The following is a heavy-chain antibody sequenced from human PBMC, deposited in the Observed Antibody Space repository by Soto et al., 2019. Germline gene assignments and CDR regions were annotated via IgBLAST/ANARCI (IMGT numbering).Heavy chain of an antibody. Sequence: HPGGSLRLSCAASGFIFENFGMSWVRQAPGKGLEWISSISGSGFKKYYADSVKGRFTISRDNSKSTVYLELNNLSAEDTAVYYCATKTAMVPDDYYYYYGMDVWGQGTTVTVSS. CDR3: ATKTAMVPDDYYYYYGMDV. V-gene: IGHV3-23*01. J-gene: IGHJ6*02. D-gene: IGHD5-18*01. CDR1: GFIFENFG. CDR2: ISGSGFKK.